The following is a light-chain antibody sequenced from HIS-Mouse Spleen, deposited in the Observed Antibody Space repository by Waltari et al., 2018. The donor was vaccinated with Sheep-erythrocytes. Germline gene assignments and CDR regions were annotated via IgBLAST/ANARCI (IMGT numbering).Light chain of an antibody. CDR3: QAWDSSTAVV. V-gene: IGLV3-1*01. Sequence: SYELTQPPSVSVSPGQTASITCSGDNLGEKYACWYQQKPGQSPVLVIYQDSKRPSGIPERFSGSNSGNTATLTISGTQAMDEADYYCQAWDSSTAVVFGGGTKLTVL. CDR2: QDS. CDR1: NLGEKY. J-gene: IGLJ2*01.